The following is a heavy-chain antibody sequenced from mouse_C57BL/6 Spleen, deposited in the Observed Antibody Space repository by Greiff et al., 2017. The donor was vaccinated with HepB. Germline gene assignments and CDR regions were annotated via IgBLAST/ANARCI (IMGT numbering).Heavy chain of an antibody. J-gene: IGHJ4*01. CDR1: GYTFTSYW. V-gene: IGHV1-55*01. CDR2: IYPGSGST. CDR3: ARRDYGSSYVDYAMDY. Sequence: VQLQQSGAELVKPGASVKMSCKASGYTFTSYWITWVKQRPGQGLEWIGDIYPGSGSTNYNEKFKSKATLTVDTSSSTAYMQLSSLTSEDSAVYYCARRDYGSSYVDYAMDYWGQGTSVTVSS. D-gene: IGHD1-1*01.